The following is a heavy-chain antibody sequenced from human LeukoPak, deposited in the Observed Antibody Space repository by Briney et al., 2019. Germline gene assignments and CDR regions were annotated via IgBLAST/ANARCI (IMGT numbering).Heavy chain of an antibody. V-gene: IGHV4-59*08. CDR3: ALTKDSSGYFY. CDR2: IYYSGST. CDR1: GGSISSYY. Sequence: QASETLSLTCTVSGGSISSYYWSWIRQPPGKGLEWIGYIYYSGSTNYNPSLRSRVTISVDTSKKHFSLKLSSVTAADTAVYYCALTKDSSGYFYWGQGTLVTVSS. J-gene: IGHJ4*02. D-gene: IGHD3-22*01.